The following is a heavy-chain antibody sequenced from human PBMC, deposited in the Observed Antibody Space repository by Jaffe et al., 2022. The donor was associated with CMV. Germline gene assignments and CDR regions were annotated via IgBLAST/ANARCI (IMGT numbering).Heavy chain of an antibody. Sequence: QVQLVESGGGVVQAGRSLRLSCAASGFIFSNYGMHWVRQAPGKGLEWVAVISYDGTNKYYADYVKGRFSISRDNSKNTLSLQMSSLRAEDTAMYYCAKSILRVNSYGAPDYWGQGILVTVSS. V-gene: IGHV3-30*18. D-gene: IGHD5-18*01. CDR3: AKSILRVNSYGAPDY. CDR1: GFIFSNYG. CDR2: ISYDGTNK. J-gene: IGHJ4*02.